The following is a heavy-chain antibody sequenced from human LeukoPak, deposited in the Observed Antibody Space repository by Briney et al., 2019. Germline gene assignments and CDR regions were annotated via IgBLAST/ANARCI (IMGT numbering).Heavy chain of an antibody. Sequence: SETLPLTCAVYGGSFSGYYWSWIRQPPGKGLEWIGEINHSGSTNYNPSLKSRVTISVDTSKNQFSLKLSSVTAADTAVYYCARGRGYYYGSGRSTNWFDPWGQGTLVTVSS. D-gene: IGHD3-10*01. V-gene: IGHV4-34*01. CDR3: ARGRGYYYGSGRSTNWFDP. J-gene: IGHJ5*02. CDR2: INHSGST. CDR1: GGSFSGYY.